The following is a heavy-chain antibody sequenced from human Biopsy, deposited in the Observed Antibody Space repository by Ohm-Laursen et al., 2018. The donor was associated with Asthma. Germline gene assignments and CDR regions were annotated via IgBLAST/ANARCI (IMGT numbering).Heavy chain of an antibody. V-gene: IGHV1-69*01. CDR2: IMTVFGTT. J-gene: IGHJ6*02. CDR1: GSTFSNFA. Sequence: SSVKVSCKVPGSTFSNFAISWVRQAPGQGLEWLGGIMTVFGTTNYAQKFQGRVTITADESTSTAYMEVTSLRSEDTAIYYCARCQVGYSSGWSLLLKKIYYSGMDVWGQGTTVTVSS. CDR3: ARCQVGYSSGWSLLLKKIYYSGMDV. D-gene: IGHD6-19*01.